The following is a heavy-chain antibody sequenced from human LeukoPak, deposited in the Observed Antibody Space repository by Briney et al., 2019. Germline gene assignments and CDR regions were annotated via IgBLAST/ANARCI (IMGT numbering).Heavy chain of an antibody. V-gene: IGHV4-4*07. CDR2: IYTSGST. CDR1: GGSIGSYY. CDR3: ARGGRVGPDFGY. D-gene: IGHD3-16*01. Sequence: PSETLSHTRTVSGGSIGSYYWGWIRQPAGKGLEWVGRIYTSGSTNYNPSLKSRVTMSVDTSKNQFSLKLSSVTAADTAVYYCARGGRVGPDFGYWGQRAPVTASS. J-gene: IGHJ4*02.